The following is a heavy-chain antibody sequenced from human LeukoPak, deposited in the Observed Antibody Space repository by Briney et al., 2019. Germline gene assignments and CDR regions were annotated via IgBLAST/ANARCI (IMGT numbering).Heavy chain of an antibody. CDR1: GFSFGTYS. D-gene: IGHD6-13*01. Sequence: GGSRRLSCAAAGFSFGTYSMNWVRQAPGKGLEWVSSISRNSRYIYYADSMRGRFTISRDNAKNSLYLQMNSLKPEDTAVYYCARVAEAAAFDSWGQGTLVTVSS. CDR2: ISRNSRYI. CDR3: ARVAEAAAFDS. J-gene: IGHJ4*02. V-gene: IGHV3-21*06.